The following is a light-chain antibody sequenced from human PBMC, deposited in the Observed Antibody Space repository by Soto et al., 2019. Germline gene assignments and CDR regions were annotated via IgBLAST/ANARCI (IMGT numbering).Light chain of an antibody. V-gene: IGLV1-47*01. CDR1: SSNIGSKY. CDR2: RDN. J-gene: IGLJ1*01. CDR3: AAWDDSLSGYV. Sequence: QSVLAQPPSASGTPGQMVTIPCSGSSSNIGSKYVYWYQQLPGTAPKVLMSRDNQRPSGVPDRFSGSKSGTSASLAISGLRAEDEADYYCAAWDDSLSGYVFGTGTKVTVL.